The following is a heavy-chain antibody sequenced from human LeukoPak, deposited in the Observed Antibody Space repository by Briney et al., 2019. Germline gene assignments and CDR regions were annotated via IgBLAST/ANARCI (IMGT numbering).Heavy chain of an antibody. D-gene: IGHD3-3*01. V-gene: IGHV1-18*01. CDR3: ARDSLKSRRSDAFDI. Sequence: ASVKVSCKASGYTFTSYGISWVRQAPGQGLEWMGWISAYNGNTNYAQKLQGRVTMTTDTSTSTAYMELRSLRSDDTAVYYCARDSLKSRRSDAFDIWGQGTMVTVSS. CDR2: ISAYNGNT. J-gene: IGHJ3*02. CDR1: GYTFTSYG.